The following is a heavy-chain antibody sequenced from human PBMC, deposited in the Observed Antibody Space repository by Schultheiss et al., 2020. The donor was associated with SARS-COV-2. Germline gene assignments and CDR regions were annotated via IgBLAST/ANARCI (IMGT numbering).Heavy chain of an antibody. CDR3: ARGRFDIVVVPAAGYMDV. D-gene: IGHD2-2*01. Sequence: SETLSLTCAVSGYSISSGYYWSWIRQPPGKGLEWIGYIYYSGSTNYNPSLKSRVTISVDTSKNQFSLKLSSVTAADTAVYYCARGRFDIVVVPAAGYMDVWGKGTTVTVSS. J-gene: IGHJ6*03. CDR1: GYSISSGYY. V-gene: IGHV4-38-2*01. CDR2: IYYSGST.